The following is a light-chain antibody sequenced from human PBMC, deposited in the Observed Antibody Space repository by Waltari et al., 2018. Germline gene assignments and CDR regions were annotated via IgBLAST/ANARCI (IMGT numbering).Light chain of an antibody. CDR3: QSADSSGAYVV. CDR1: ALPKQY. CDR2: RDT. Sequence: SYELTQPPSVSVSPGQTATITCSGDALPKQYASWYQQKPGLAPVLMMFRDTTRPSGIPERFSGSSSGTTVTLTITGAQAGDEADYYCQSADSSGAYVVFGGGTKLTVL. J-gene: IGLJ2*01. V-gene: IGLV3-25*03.